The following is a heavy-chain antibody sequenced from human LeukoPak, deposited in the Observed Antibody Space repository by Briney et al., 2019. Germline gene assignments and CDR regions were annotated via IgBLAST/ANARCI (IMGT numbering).Heavy chain of an antibody. Sequence: SETLSLTCTVSGVSISSYYWSWIRQPPGKGLEWIGYIYYSGSTNYNPALKSRVTISVDTSKNQFSLKLSSVTAADTAVYYCARDGIAAARNAFDIWGQGTMVTVSS. CDR1: GVSISSYY. CDR3: ARDGIAAARNAFDI. D-gene: IGHD6-13*01. J-gene: IGHJ3*02. V-gene: IGHV4-59*01. CDR2: IYYSGST.